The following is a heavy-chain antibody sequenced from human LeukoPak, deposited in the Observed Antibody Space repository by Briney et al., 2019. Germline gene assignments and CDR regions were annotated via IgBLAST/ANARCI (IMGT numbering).Heavy chain of an antibody. CDR1: GFTFSSYA. J-gene: IGHJ4*02. CDR2: ISSFGGGT. Sequence: GGSLRLSCSASGFTFSSYAMHWVRQAPGKGLEFVSVISSFGGGTYYADSVKGRFTISRDNSKNTLYLQMSSLRPEDTAVYYCLKGHSGETNWGRGTLVSVPS. CDR3: LKGHSGETN. V-gene: IGHV3-64D*09. D-gene: IGHD6-25*01.